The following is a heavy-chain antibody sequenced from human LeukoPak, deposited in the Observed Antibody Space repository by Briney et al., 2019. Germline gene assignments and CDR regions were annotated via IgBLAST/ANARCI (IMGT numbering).Heavy chain of an antibody. D-gene: IGHD2-15*01. CDR3: AKQMVERPHYYYMDV. V-gene: IGHV3-30*02. J-gene: IGHJ6*03. Sequence: GGSLRLFCAASGFIFSSFGMHWVRQAPGKGLEWVAFVQDDESNKFYADSVKGRFTISRDNSKNTLFLKMNSLRPEDTALYYCAKQMVERPHYYYMDVWGKGTTVTVSS. CDR1: GFIFSSFG. CDR2: VQDDESNK.